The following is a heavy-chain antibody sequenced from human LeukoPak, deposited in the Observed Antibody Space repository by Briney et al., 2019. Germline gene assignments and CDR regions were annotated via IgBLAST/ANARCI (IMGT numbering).Heavy chain of an antibody. D-gene: IGHD5-18*01. CDR1: GFTFSSYA. CDR3: AREGRGYSYGA. J-gene: IGHJ5*02. CDR2: ISYDGSNK. V-gene: IGHV3-30-3*01. Sequence: GRSLRLSCAASGFTFSSYAMHWVRQAPGKGLEWVAVISYDGSNKYYADSVKGRFTISRDNSKNTLYLQMNSLRAEDTAVYYCAREGRGYSYGAWGQGTLVTVSS.